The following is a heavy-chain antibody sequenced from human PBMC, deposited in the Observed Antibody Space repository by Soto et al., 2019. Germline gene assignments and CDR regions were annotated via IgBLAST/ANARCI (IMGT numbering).Heavy chain of an antibody. CDR2: IYPGDSDT. CDR3: AIPIAAAGPDAFDI. D-gene: IGHD6-13*01. J-gene: IGHJ3*02. Sequence: GGSVKIACTCYGYSFTSYWIGWVRQMPGKGLEWMGIIYPGDSDTRYSPSFQGQVTISAHKSISTAYLQWSSLKASDTAMYYCAIPIAAAGPDAFDIWGQGTMVTVSS. CDR1: GYSFTSYW. V-gene: IGHV5-51*01.